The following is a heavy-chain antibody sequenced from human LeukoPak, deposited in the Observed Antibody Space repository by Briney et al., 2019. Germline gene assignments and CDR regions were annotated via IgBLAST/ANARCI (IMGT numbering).Heavy chain of an antibody. J-gene: IGHJ4*02. Sequence: GGSLRLSCAASGFTFSNYAMTWVRQAPGQGLEWVSEISGSGERTYYGDSVKGRFTISRDNSKNTLYLQMNSLRAGDTAIYYCAREHWDFDYWGQGTLVTVSS. V-gene: IGHV3-23*01. D-gene: IGHD7-27*01. CDR3: AREHWDFDY. CDR2: ISGSGERT. CDR1: GFTFSNYA.